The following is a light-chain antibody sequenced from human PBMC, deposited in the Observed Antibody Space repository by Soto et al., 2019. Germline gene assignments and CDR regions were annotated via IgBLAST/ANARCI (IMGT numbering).Light chain of an antibody. CDR2: SVT. V-gene: IGLV2-11*01. J-gene: IGLJ1*01. CDR1: NSDVGGYNS. CDR3: CSYAGSSTNYV. Sequence: QSALTQPRSVSGSPGQSVTISCSGTNSDVGGYNSVAWYQQKPGDAPKLVLYSVTRRPSGVPDRFSGSKSDNMASLIISGLQAEDEADYYCCSYAGSSTNYVFGTGTKLTVL.